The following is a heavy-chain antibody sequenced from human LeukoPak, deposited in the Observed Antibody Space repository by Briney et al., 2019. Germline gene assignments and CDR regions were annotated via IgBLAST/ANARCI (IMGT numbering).Heavy chain of an antibody. CDR1: GLTFSSYG. CDR3: AKDYCSGGSCYSDWFDP. D-gene: IGHD2-15*01. J-gene: IGHJ5*02. CDR2: IRYDGSNK. V-gene: IGHV3-30*02. Sequence: RPGGSLRLSCAASGLTFSSYGMHWVRQAPGKGLEWVAFIRYDGSNKYYADSVKGRFTISRDNSKNTLYLQMNSLRAEDTAVYYCAKDYCSGGSCYSDWFDPWGQGTLVTVSS.